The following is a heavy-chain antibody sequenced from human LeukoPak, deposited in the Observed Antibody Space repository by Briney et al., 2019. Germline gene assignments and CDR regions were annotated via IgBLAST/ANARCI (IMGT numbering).Heavy chain of an antibody. CDR2: IYPGDSDT. V-gene: IGHV5-51*01. J-gene: IGHJ5*02. CDR3: ARQGVVVAATHNWFDP. CDR1: GYSFTSYW. D-gene: IGHD2-15*01. Sequence: HGESLKISCKGSGYSFTSYWIGWVRQMPGKGLEWMGIIYPGDSDTRYSPSFQGQVTISADKSISTAYLQWSSLKASDTAMYYCARQGVVVAATHNWFDPWGQGTLVTVSS.